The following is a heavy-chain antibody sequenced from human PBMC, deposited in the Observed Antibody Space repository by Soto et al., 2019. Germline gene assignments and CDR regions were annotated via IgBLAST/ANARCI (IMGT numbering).Heavy chain of an antibody. CDR2: ILPIFGTT. J-gene: IGHJ5*02. CDR3: AREAGNYAYQWFDP. V-gene: IGHV1-69*01. CDR1: GGSFSPYA. Sequence: QEQLVQSGAEVKKPGSSVKVSCKTSGGSFSPYAITWVRQAPGQGLEWMGGILPIFGTTNYAQKFQGRLTLTADGSAGTAYMELNSLTSDDTAVYYCAREAGNYAYQWFDPWGQGTLVTVSS. D-gene: IGHD2-2*01.